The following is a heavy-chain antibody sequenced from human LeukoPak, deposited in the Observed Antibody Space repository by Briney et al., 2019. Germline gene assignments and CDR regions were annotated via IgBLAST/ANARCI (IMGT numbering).Heavy chain of an antibody. CDR1: GGSISSSNW. V-gene: IGHV4-4*02. CDR3: ARHGSGLRPTHNAFDI. J-gene: IGHJ3*02. Sequence: SGTLSLTCAVSGGSISSSNWWSWVRQPPGKGLEWIGEIYHSGSTNYNPSLKSRVTISVDTSKSQFSLKLSSVTAADTAVYYCARHGSGLRPTHNAFDIWGQGTVVTVSS. D-gene: IGHD4-17*01. CDR2: IYHSGST.